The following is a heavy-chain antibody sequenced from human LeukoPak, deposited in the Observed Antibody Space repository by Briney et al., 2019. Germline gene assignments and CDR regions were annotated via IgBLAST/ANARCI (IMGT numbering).Heavy chain of an antibody. CDR1: GFTFSSYA. Sequence: GASLRLSCAASGFTFSSYAMSRVRQAPGKGLEWVSAISGSGGSTYYADSVKGRFTISRDNSKNTLYLQMNSLIAEDTAVYYCAKEGNYYDSSGYYYGEGYFDYWGQGTLVTVSS. CDR3: AKEGNYYDSSGYYYGEGYFDY. D-gene: IGHD3-22*01. J-gene: IGHJ4*02. CDR2: ISGSGGST. V-gene: IGHV3-23*01.